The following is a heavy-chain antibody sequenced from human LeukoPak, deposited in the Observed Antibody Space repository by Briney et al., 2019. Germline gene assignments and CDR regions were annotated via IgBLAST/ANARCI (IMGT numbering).Heavy chain of an antibody. CDR2: ISSSGSTI. CDR3: ARGPQAVAGRRSYYYYYMDV. CDR1: GFTFSDYY. V-gene: IGHV3-11*01. Sequence: GGSLRLSCAASGFTFSDYYMSWIRQAPGKGLEWVSYISSSGSTIYYADSVKGRFTISRDNAKNSLYLQMNSLRAEDTAVYYCARGPQAVAGRRSYYYYYMDVWGKGTTVTVSS. D-gene: IGHD6-19*01. J-gene: IGHJ6*03.